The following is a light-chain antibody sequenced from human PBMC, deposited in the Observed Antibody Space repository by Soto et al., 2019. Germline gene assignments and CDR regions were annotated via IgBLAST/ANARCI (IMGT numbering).Light chain of an antibody. V-gene: IGLV2-23*01. J-gene: IGLJ2*01. CDR3: CSYGGSIALV. CDR2: EGS. CDR1: SSDVGSYNL. Sequence: QSVLTQPASVSGSPGQSITISCTGTSSDVGSYNLVSWYQQHPGKAPKIMIYEGSKRPSGVSNRFSGSKSGNTASLTISGLQAEDEADYYCCSYGGSIALVFGGGTKLTVL.